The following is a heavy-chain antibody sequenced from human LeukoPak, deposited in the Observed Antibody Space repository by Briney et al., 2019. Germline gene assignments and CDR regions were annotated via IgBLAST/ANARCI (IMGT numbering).Heavy chain of an antibody. J-gene: IGHJ4*02. D-gene: IGHD6-19*01. V-gene: IGHV4-34*01. CDR3: ARVSSGPTGFDY. Sequence: SETLPLTCAVYGGSFSGYYWSWIRQPPGKGLEWIGEINHSGSTNYNPSLKSRVTISVDTSKNQFSLKLSSVTAADTAVYYCARVSSGPTGFDYWGQGTLVTVSS. CDR1: GGSFSGYY. CDR2: INHSGST.